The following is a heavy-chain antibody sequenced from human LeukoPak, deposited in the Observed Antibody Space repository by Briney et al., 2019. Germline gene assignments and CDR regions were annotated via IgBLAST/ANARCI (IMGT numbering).Heavy chain of an antibody. V-gene: IGHV3-11*04. CDR2: ISSSGSTI. CDR3: AKDPRSGSPHFDY. CDR1: GFTFSDYY. J-gene: IGHJ4*02. Sequence: GGSLRHSCAASGFTFSDYYMSWIRQAPGKGLEWVSYISSSGSTIYYADSVKGRFTISRDNSKNTLYLQMNSLRAEDTAVYYCAKDPRSGSPHFDYWGQGTLVTVSS. D-gene: IGHD3-10*01.